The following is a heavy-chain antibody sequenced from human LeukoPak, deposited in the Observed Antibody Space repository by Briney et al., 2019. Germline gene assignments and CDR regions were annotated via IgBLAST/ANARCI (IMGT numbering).Heavy chain of an antibody. J-gene: IGHJ4*02. CDR2: ISAYNGNT. V-gene: IGHV1-18*01. CDR1: GYTFTSYG. D-gene: IGHD1-7*01. Sequence: ASVTVSCTASGYTFTSYGIGWVRQAPGQGLEWMGWISAYNGNTNYAQKLQGRVTMTTDTSTSTAYMELRSLRSDDTAVYYCARLPWITGTTFDYWGQGTLVTVSS. CDR3: ARLPWITGTTFDY.